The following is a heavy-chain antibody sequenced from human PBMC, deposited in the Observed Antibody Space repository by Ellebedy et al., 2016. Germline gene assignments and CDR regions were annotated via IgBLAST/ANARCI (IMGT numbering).Heavy chain of an antibody. V-gene: IGHV3-9*01. Sequence: SLKISXAASGFTFDDYAMHWVRQAPGKGLEWVSGISWNSGSIGYADSVKGRFTTSRDNAKNSLYLQMNSLRAEDTALYYCARDLDIVVVPAATDGMDVWGQGTTVTVSS. CDR1: GFTFDDYA. D-gene: IGHD2-2*01. CDR3: ARDLDIVVVPAATDGMDV. J-gene: IGHJ6*02. CDR2: ISWNSGSI.